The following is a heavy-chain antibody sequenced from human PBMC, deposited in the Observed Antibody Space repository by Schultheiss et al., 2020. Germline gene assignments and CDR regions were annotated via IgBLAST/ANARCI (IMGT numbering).Heavy chain of an antibody. CDR3: ARDSAYGDYEAFDY. CDR2: ISAYNGNT. CDR1: GYTFTGNY. Sequence: ASVKVSCKASGYTFTGNYMHWVRQAPGQGLEWMGWISAYNGNTNYAQKLQGRVTMTTDTSTSTAYMELRSLRSDDTAVYYCARDSAYGDYEAFDYWGQGTLVTVSA. D-gene: IGHD4-17*01. J-gene: IGHJ4*02. V-gene: IGHV1-18*04.